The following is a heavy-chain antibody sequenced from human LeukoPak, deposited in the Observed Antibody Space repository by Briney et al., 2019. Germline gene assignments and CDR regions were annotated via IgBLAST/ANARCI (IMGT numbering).Heavy chain of an antibody. CDR3: ARERPRAAAAPL. CDR1: GGTFSSYA. V-gene: IGHV1-69*04. J-gene: IGHJ4*02. CDR2: IIPILGIA. Sequence: SVKVSCKASGGTFSSYAISWVRQAPGQGLEWMGRIIPILGIANYAQKFQGRVTITADESTSTAYMELSSLRSEDTAVYYCARERPRAAAAPLWGQGTLVTVSS. D-gene: IGHD6-13*01.